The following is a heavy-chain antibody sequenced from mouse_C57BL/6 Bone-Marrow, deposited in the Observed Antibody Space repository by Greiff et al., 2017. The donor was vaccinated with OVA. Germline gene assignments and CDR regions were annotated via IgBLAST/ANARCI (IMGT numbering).Heavy chain of an antibody. J-gene: IGHJ2*01. V-gene: IGHV1-85*01. CDR3: ARIYYGDYLYYFDY. CDR1: GYTFTSYD. D-gene: IGHD2-13*01. Sequence: QVQLQQSGPELVKPGASVKLSCKASGYTFTSYDINWVKQRPGQGLEWIGWIYPRDGSTKYNEKFKGKATLTVDTSSSTAYMELHSLTSEDSAVYFCARIYYGDYLYYFDYWGQGTTLTVSS. CDR2: IYPRDGST.